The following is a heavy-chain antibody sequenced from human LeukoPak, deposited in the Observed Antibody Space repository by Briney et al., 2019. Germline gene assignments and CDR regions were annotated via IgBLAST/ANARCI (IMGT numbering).Heavy chain of an antibody. J-gene: IGHJ3*02. CDR3: ARGRDGAWDAFDI. CDR2: MIPNSGNT. D-gene: IGHD1-26*01. CDR1: GYTFTRYD. Sequence: ASVKVSCKASGYTFTRYDINWARHATGQGLEWMGWMIPNSGNTGYAQKFQGRVTMTRNTSISTAYMELSSLRSEDTAVYYCARGRDGAWDAFDIWGQGTMVTVSS. V-gene: IGHV1-8*01.